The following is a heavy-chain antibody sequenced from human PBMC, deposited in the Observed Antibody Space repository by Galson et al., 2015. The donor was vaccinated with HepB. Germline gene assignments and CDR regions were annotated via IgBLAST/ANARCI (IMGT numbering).Heavy chain of an antibody. J-gene: IGHJ4*02. CDR2: ISAYNGNT. V-gene: IGHV1-18*01. CDR3: ARELFEYSSSSWIFDY. CDR1: GYTFTSYG. Sequence: SVKVSCKASGYTFTSYGISWVRQAPGQGLEWMGWISAYNGNTNYAQKLQGRVTMTTDTSTSTAYMELRSLRSDDTAVYYCARELFEYSSSSWIFDYWVQGTLVTVSS. D-gene: IGHD6-6*01.